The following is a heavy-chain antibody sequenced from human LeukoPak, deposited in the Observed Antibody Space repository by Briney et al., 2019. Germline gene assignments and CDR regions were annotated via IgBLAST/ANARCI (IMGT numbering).Heavy chain of an antibody. V-gene: IGHV3-23*01. CDR1: GFTVSSYA. CDR2: VSGDSSDT. CDR3: AKERSRRFDFDY. Sequence: PGGSLRLSCAASGFTVSSYAMNWVRQAPGKGLEWVSSVSGDSSDTFYADSVKGRFTISRDNSKNTLFLQMDSLRAEDTALYYCAKERSRRFDFDYWGQGTLVTVSS. D-gene: IGHD3-3*01. J-gene: IGHJ4*02.